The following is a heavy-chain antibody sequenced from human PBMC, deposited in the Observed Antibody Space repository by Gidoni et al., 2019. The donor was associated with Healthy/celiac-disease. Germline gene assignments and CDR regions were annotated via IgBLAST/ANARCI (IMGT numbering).Heavy chain of an antibody. CDR2: ISSSGSTI. CDR1: GCTFSDYY. J-gene: IGHJ3*02. D-gene: IGHD3-22*01. V-gene: IGHV3-11*01. CDR3: ARDGGYYDSSGYYCFDI. Sequence: QVQLVESGGGLVKPGGSLRRPCAASGCTFSDYYMSWIRQAPGKGLDWVSYISSSGSTIYYADSVKGRFTISRDNAKNSLYLQMNSLRAEDTAVYYCARDGGYYDSSGYYCFDIWGQGTMVTVSS.